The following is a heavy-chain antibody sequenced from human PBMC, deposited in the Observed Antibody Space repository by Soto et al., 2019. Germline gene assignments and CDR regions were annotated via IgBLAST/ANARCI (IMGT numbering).Heavy chain of an antibody. D-gene: IGHD2-15*01. Sequence: GGSLRLSCAASGFTFSSYSMNWVRQAPGKGLEWVSSISSSSSYIYYADSVKGRFTISRDNAKNSLYLQMNSLRAEDTAVYYCARDNIVVVVAAFYYYYYMDVWGKGTTVTVSS. J-gene: IGHJ6*03. V-gene: IGHV3-21*01. CDR1: GFTFSSYS. CDR2: ISSSSSYI. CDR3: ARDNIVVVVAAFYYYYYMDV.